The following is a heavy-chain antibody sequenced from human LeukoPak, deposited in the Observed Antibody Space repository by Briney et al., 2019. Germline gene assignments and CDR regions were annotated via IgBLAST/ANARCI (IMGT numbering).Heavy chain of an antibody. V-gene: IGHV4-61*01. J-gene: IGHJ6*02. CDR2: IYYNGNT. CDR1: GGSVSGTSYY. Sequence: PSETLSLTCNVSGGSVSGTSYYWNWIRRPPGKGLEWIGYIYYNGNTNYSPSLKSRVTMSVDTSKNLFSLKVSSVTAADTAVYYCARGRSNYYGMDVWGQGTTVTVSS. CDR3: ARGRSNYYGMDV. D-gene: IGHD1-26*01.